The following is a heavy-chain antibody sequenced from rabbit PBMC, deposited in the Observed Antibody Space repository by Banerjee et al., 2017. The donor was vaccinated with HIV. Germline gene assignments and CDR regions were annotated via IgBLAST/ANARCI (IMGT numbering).Heavy chain of an antibody. CDR2: ISVGGST. V-gene: IGHV1S40*01. D-gene: IGHD6-1*01. CDR1: GFSISSYS. CDR3: ASPYPDYAIYGYALNL. J-gene: IGHJ4*01. Sequence: QSLEESGGDLVKPGASLTLTCTASGFSISSYSMGWVRQAPGKGLEYIGYISVGGSTYYASWAKGRFTISKTSSTTVTLQMTSLTAADTATYFCASPYPDYAIYGYALNLWGPGTLVTVS.